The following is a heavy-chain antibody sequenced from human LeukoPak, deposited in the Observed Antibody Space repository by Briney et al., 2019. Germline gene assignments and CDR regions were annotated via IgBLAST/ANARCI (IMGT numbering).Heavy chain of an antibody. Sequence: GASVKVSCKASGYTFTSYYMQWVRQAPGQGLEWMGIINPSDGTTYYIQKFRGRVTITRDTSTSTVYMELSSLRSGDTAIYYCARVFCGGGTCYSRGLIDSWGQGTLVTVSS. CDR2: INPSDGTT. CDR1: GYTFTSYY. CDR3: ARVFCGGGTCYSRGLIDS. V-gene: IGHV1-46*01. D-gene: IGHD2-15*01. J-gene: IGHJ4*02.